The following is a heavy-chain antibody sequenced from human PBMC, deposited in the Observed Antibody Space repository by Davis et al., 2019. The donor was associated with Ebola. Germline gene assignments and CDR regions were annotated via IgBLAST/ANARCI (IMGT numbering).Heavy chain of an antibody. CDR2: INSDGTFT. CDR1: GFTFSSYW. Sequence: PGGSLRLSCAASGFTFSSYWMYWVRHAPGEGLMCVSRINSDGTFTTYADSVKGRFTISRDNAKNTLYLQMNSLRAEDTAVYYCARVLAARPWYFDLWGRGTLVTVSS. D-gene: IGHD6-6*01. J-gene: IGHJ2*01. CDR3: ARVLAARPWYFDL. V-gene: IGHV3-74*01.